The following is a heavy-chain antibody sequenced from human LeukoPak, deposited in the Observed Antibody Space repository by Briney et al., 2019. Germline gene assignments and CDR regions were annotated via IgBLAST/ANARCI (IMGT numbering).Heavy chain of an antibody. CDR3: ATQQWIGTFHY. V-gene: IGHV4-61*01. J-gene: IGHJ4*02. Sequence: SETLSLTCSVSGASVTSTNFYWSWIRQPPGEGLEWIGYVSYTGIPTYNPSLNSRLTISLDTSKSQFSLQLSSVTAADTAVYYCATQQWIGTFHYWGQGALVTVSS. CDR1: GASVTSTNFY. D-gene: IGHD3-10*01. CDR2: VSYTGIP.